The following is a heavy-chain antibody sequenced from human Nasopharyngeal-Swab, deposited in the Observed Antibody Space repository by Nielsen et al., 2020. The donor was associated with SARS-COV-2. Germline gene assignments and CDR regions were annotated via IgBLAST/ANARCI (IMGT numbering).Heavy chain of an antibody. CDR1: GFTFSSYG. D-gene: IGHD3-22*01. J-gene: IGHJ4*02. CDR3: ARDFGAYYDSSGTDY. Sequence: GESLKSSCAASGFTFSSYGMHWVRQAPGKGLEWVAVIWYDGSNKYYADSVKGRFTISRDNSKNTLYLQMNSLRAEDTAVYYCARDFGAYYDSSGTDYWGQGTLVTVSS. CDR2: IWYDGSNK. V-gene: IGHV3-33*01.